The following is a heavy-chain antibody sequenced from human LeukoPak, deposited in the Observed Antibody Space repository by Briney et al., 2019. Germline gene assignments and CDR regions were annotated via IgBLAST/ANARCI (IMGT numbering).Heavy chain of an antibody. Sequence: GGSLRLSCAASGFTFSSYAMNWVRQAPGKGLEWVSSTSSSSSYIYYADSVKGRFTISRDNAKKSLYLQMNRLRAEDTAVYFCARADTSDILTGYSDYWGQGTLVTVSS. V-gene: IGHV3-21*01. CDR1: GFTFSSYA. D-gene: IGHD3-9*01. CDR3: ARADTSDILTGYSDY. CDR2: TSSSSSYI. J-gene: IGHJ4*02.